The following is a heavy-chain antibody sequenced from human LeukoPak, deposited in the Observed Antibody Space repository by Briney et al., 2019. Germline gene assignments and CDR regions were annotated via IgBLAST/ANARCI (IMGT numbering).Heavy chain of an antibody. D-gene: IGHD3-3*01. CDR2: IYTSVST. CDR3: ARGLDFWSGYHFDY. CDR1: GGSISSYY. Sequence: KPSATLSLTCTVSGGSISSYYWSWIRQPAGKGLEWIGRIYTSVSTNYNPSLKSRITMSVDTSKNQFSLKLSSVTAADTAVYYCARGLDFWSGYHFDYWGQGTLVTVSS. V-gene: IGHV4-4*07. J-gene: IGHJ4*02.